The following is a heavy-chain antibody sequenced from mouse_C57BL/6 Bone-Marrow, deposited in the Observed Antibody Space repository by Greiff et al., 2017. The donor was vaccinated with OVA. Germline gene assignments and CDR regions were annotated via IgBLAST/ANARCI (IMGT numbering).Heavy chain of an antibody. CDR1: GFTFSSYA. J-gene: IGHJ1*03. CDR3: ARDRTDWYFDV. CDR2: ISDGGSYT. Sequence: DVMLVESGGGLVKPGGSLKLSCAASGFTFSSYAMSWVRQTPEKRLEWVATISDGGSYTYYPDNVKGRFTISRDNAKNNLYLQMSHLKSEDTAMYYCARDRTDWYFDVWGTGTTVTVSS. V-gene: IGHV5-4*01.